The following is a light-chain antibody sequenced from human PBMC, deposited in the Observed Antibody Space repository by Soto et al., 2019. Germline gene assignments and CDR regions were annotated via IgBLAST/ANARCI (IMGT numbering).Light chain of an antibody. V-gene: IGKV3-20*01. J-gene: IGKJ1*01. CDR3: QQYGSSPRT. CDR2: GAS. CDR1: QSVSSN. Sequence: EIVMTQSPATLSVPPGERATLSCRASQSVSSNLAWYQQKPGQAPRLLIYGASRRATGIPERFSGSGSGTDFTLTISRLEPEDFAVYYCQQYGSSPRTFGQGTKVDIK.